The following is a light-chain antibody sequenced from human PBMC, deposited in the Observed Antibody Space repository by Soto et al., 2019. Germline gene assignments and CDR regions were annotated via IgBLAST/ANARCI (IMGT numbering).Light chain of an antibody. CDR2: DAS. CDR1: QSVSSY. V-gene: IGKV3-11*01. CDR3: QQRSNWPIT. Sequence: EIVSPQYPATLSLSPGERATLSCRASQSVSSYLAWYQQKPGQAPRLLIYDASNRATGIPARFSGSGSGTDFTLTISSLEPEDFAVYYCQQRSNWPITFGQGTRLEIK. J-gene: IGKJ5*01.